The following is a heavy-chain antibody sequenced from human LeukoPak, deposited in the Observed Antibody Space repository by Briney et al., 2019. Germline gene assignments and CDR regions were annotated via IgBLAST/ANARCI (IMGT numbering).Heavy chain of an antibody. V-gene: IGHV3-48*03. CDR1: GFTLSSYE. J-gene: IGHJ4*02. CDR2: ISSSGSTR. CDR3: ARVQTTVTTLDY. D-gene: IGHD4-17*01. Sequence: RGSLRLSCAASGFTLSSYEMNWVRQAPGKGLEWVSYISSSGSTRYYADSVKGRFTISRDNAKNSLYLQMNSLRAEDTAVYYCARVQTTVTTLDYWGQGTLVTVSS.